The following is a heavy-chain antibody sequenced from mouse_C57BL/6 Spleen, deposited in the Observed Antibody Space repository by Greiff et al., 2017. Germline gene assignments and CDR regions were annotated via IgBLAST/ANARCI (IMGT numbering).Heavy chain of an antibody. D-gene: IGHD1-1*01. Sequence: EVQLVESGGGLVKPGGSLKLSCAASGFTFSSYAMSWVRQTPEKRLEWVATISDGGSYTYYPDKVKGRFTISRDNAKNNLYLQMSHLKSEDTAMYYCARENYGSSYGYWGQGTTLTVSS. CDR3: ARENYGSSYGY. CDR2: ISDGGSYT. CDR1: GFTFSSYA. V-gene: IGHV5-4*01. J-gene: IGHJ2*01.